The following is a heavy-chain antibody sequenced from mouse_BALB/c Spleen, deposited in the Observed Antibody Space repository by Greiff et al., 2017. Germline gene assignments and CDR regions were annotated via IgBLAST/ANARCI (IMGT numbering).Heavy chain of an antibody. CDR1: GYTFTDYA. J-gene: IGHJ4*01. CDR2: ISTYYGDA. V-gene: IGHV1S137*01. Sequence: VQLQQSGAELVRPGVSVKISCKGSGYTFTDYAMHWVKQSHAKSLEWIGVISTYYGDASYNQKFKGKATMTVDKSSSTAYMELARLTSEDSAIYYCATFPPYAMDYWGQGTSVTVSS. CDR3: ATFPPYAMDY.